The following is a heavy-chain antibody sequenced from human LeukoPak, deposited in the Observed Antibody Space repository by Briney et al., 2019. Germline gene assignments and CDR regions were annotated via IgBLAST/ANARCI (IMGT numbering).Heavy chain of an antibody. Sequence: GGSLRLSCAASGFTFSSYAMHWVRQAPGKGLEWVAVISYDGSNKYYADSVKGQFTISRDNSKNTLYLQMNSLRAEDTAVYYCAGELGSGSYRARSSDAFDIWGQGTMVTVSS. CDR2: ISYDGSNK. D-gene: IGHD3-10*01. CDR1: GFTFSSYA. CDR3: AGELGSGSYRARSSDAFDI. J-gene: IGHJ3*02. V-gene: IGHV3-30*04.